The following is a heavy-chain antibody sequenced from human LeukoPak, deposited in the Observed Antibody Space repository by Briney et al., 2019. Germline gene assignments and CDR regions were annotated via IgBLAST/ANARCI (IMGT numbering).Heavy chain of an antibody. CDR1: GGSIGSGGYS. V-gene: IGHV4-30-4*07. D-gene: IGHD3-22*01. Sequence: SETLSLTCTVSGGSIGSGGYSWSWIRQPPGKGLEWIGYIYYSGSTYYNPSLKSRVTISVDTSKNQFSLKLSSVTAADTAVYYCASSDSSGYYVSFDIWGQGTMVTVSS. CDR3: ASSDSSGYYVSFDI. CDR2: IYYSGST. J-gene: IGHJ3*02.